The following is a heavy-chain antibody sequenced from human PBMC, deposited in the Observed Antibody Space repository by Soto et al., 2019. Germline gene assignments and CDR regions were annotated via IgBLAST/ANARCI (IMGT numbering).Heavy chain of an antibody. CDR2: ISGSGGST. CDR3: ANSFYYDILTGYYTLDC. D-gene: IGHD3-9*01. J-gene: IGHJ4*02. Sequence: EVQLLESGGGLVQPGGSLRLSCAASGFTFSSYAMRWVRQAPGKGLEWVSAISGSGGSTYYADSVKGRFTISRDNSKNKLYLQMNSLRAVDTAVYYCANSFYYDILTGYYTLDCWGQAPLLAVSS. V-gene: IGHV3-23*01. CDR1: GFTFSSYA.